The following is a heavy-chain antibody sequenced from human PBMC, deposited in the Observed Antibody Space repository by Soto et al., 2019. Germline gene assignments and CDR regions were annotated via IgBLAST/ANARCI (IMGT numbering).Heavy chain of an antibody. V-gene: IGHV3-74*01. CDR3: ARDTDGLHY. CDR1: GLIFSNYK. J-gene: IGHJ4*02. CDR2: INTDGSIT. Sequence: GGSLRRSCAASGLIFSNYKMHWVRQAPGKGLVWVSRINTDGSITDYADSVKGRFTVSRDNAKNTLYLQMNSLRAEDTAVYYCARDTDGLHYWGQGTLVTVSS.